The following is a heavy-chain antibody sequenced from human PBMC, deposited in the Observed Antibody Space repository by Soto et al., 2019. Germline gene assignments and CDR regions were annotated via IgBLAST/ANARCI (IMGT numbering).Heavy chain of an antibody. J-gene: IGHJ4*02. CDR2: ISGSGDTT. V-gene: IGHV3-23*01. D-gene: IGHD3-22*01. CDR3: AKDRPIVVVSPRGYFDY. CDR1: GFTFNTYA. Sequence: GGSLRLSCAASGFTFNTYAMSWVRQAPGKGLEWVSIISGSGDTTFYADSVKGRFTISRDNSKNTLYLQMNSLRAEDTAVYYCAKDRPIVVVSPRGYFDYWGQGTLVTVSS.